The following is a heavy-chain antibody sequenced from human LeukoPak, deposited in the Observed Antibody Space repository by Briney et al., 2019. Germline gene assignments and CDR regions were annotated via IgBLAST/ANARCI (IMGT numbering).Heavy chain of an antibody. D-gene: IGHD5-18*01. Sequence: SETLSLTCTVSGGSISSYYWSWIRQSPGKGLEWIAYINYSGTTNYNPSLKSRVTISVDTSKNEFSLKLSSVTAADTAVYFCARRAVGYSCLTLWGQGTLVTVSS. CDR1: GGSISSYY. V-gene: IGHV4-59*08. CDR3: ARRAVGYSCLTL. J-gene: IGHJ4*02. CDR2: INYSGTT.